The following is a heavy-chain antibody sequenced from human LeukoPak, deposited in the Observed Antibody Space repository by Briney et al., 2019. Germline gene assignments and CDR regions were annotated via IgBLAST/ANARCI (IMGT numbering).Heavy chain of an antibody. J-gene: IGHJ4*02. CDR1: GFTLSSYW. V-gene: IGHV3-7*01. Sequence: PGGSLRLSCAASGFTLSSYWMSWVRQAPGKGLEWVANIKQDGSEKYYVDSVKGRFTISRDNAKNSLYLQMNSLRAEDTAVYYCARFDDYLFDYWGQGTLVTVSS. D-gene: IGHD4-11*01. CDR3: ARFDDYLFDY. CDR2: IKQDGSEK.